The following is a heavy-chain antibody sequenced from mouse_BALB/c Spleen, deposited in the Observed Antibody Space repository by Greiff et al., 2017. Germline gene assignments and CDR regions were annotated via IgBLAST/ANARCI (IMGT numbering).Heavy chain of an antibody. CDR3: ARSYYYVSSYWWYFDV. CDR2: INPSTGYT. J-gene: IGHJ1*01. Sequence: VQLQQSGAELAKPGASVKMSCKASGYTFTSYWMHWVNQRPGQGLEWIGYINPSTGYTEYNQKFKDKATLTADKSSSTAYMQLSSLTSEDSAVYYCARSYYYVSSYWWYFDVWGAGTTVTVSS. D-gene: IGHD1-1*01. V-gene: IGHV1-7*01. CDR1: GYTFTSYW.